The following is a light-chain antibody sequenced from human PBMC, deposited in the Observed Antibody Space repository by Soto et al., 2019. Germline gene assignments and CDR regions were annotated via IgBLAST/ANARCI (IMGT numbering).Light chain of an antibody. CDR3: QSYDSSNQGV. CDR1: SGSIANNY. CDR2: EDD. Sequence: NFMLTQPHSVSESPGKTVTISCTRSSGSIANNYVQWYQQRPGSAPTAVIHEDDQRPSGVPDRFSGSIDRSSNSASLTISGLKTEDEADYYCQSYDSSNQGVFGGGTKLTAL. V-gene: IGLV6-57*03. J-gene: IGLJ2*01.